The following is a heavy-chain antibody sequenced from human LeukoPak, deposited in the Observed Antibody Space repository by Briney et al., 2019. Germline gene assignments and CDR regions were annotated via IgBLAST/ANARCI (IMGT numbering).Heavy chain of an antibody. D-gene: IGHD3-10*01. CDR2: IYTSGST. Sequence: KPSETLSLTCTVSGVSINNYYWSWIRQPAGKGLEWIGRIYTSGSTNYNPSLKSRVTMSVDTSKNQFSLKLSSVTAADTAVYYCARDSHRFGSSDYWGQGTLVTVSS. V-gene: IGHV4-4*07. J-gene: IGHJ4*02. CDR3: ARDSHRFGSSDY. CDR1: GVSINNYY.